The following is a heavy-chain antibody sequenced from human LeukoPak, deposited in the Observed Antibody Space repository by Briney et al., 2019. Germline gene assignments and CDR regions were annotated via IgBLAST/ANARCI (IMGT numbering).Heavy chain of an antibody. CDR2: IRSKAYSGTT. J-gene: IGHJ6*03. CDR3: NRAQYYDFWSGYYMDV. V-gene: IGHV3-49*03. CDR1: GFTFDDYA. Sequence: GGSLRLSCTASGFTFDDYAMSWFRQAPGKGLEWVGFIRSKAYSGTTEYAASVKGRFTISRDDSKSIAYLQMNSLKTEHTAVYYCNRAQYYDFWSGYYMDVWGKGTTVTVSS. D-gene: IGHD3-3*01.